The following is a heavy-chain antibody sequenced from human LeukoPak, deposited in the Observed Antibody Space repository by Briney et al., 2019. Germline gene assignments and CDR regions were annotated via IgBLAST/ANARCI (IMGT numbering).Heavy chain of an antibody. CDR3: ASSLVIPAASGAETFDY. J-gene: IGHJ4*02. D-gene: IGHD2-2*01. CDR2: IYYTGST. CDR1: GGSISSYY. V-gene: IGHV4-59*08. Sequence: SETLSLTCTVSGGSISSYYWSWIRQPPGKGLEWIGYIYYTGSTTYNPSLTSRVTMSVDTSKNQFSLKLSSVTAADTAVYYCASSLVIPAASGAETFDYWGQGTLVTVSS.